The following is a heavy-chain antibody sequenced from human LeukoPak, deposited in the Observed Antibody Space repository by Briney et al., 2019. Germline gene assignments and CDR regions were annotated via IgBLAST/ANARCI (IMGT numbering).Heavy chain of an antibody. V-gene: IGHV4-34*01. J-gene: IGHJ3*02. CDR2: INHSGST. D-gene: IGHD5-18*01. Sequence: PSETLSLTCAVYGGSFSGYYWSWIRQPPGKGLEWIGEINHSGSTNYNPSLKSRVTISVDTSKNQFSLKLSSVTAADTAVYYCARAVDTATLLDAFDIWGQGTMVTVSS. CDR3: ARAVDTATLLDAFDI. CDR1: GGSFSGYY.